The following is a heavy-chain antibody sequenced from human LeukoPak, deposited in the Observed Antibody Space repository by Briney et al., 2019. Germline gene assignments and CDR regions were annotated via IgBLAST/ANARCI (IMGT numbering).Heavy chain of an antibody. D-gene: IGHD6-13*01. Sequence: ASVKVSCKASGYTFTGYYVHWVRQAPGQGLEWMGWINPNSGGTNYAQKFQGRVTMTRDTSISTAYMELSRLRSDDTAVYYCARDVVRAAAGTMLGWYFDLWGRGTLVTVSS. CDR2: INPNSGGT. J-gene: IGHJ2*01. CDR1: GYTFTGYY. CDR3: ARDVVRAAAGTMLGWYFDL. V-gene: IGHV1-2*02.